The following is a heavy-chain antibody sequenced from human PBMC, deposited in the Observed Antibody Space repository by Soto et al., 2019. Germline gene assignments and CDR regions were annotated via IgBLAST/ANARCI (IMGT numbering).Heavy chain of an antibody. J-gene: IGHJ4*02. Sequence: EVQLVESGGGLVQPGRSLRLSCAASGFSFGDYAMHWVRQAPGKGLERVSGISWNSGIIAYADSVKGRFTISRDSARNSLYRQMNSLRVEDTALYYCVKEENGYFYSWGQGTLVTVSS. CDR3: VKEENGYFYS. CDR2: ISWNSGII. V-gene: IGHV3-9*01. CDR1: GFSFGDYA.